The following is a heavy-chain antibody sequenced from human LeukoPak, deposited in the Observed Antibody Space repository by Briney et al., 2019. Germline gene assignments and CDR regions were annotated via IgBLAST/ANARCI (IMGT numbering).Heavy chain of an antibody. D-gene: IGHD3-3*01. J-gene: IGHJ4*02. V-gene: IGHV1-2*02. CDR2: INPNSGGT. Sequence: ASVNVSCKASGYTFTGYYMHWVRQAPGQGLEWMGWINPNSGGTNYAQKFQGRVTMTRDTSISTAYMELSRLRSDDTAVYYCARGLFTIFGVVIISPELLYWGQEPGVRVSS. CDR1: GYTFTGYY. CDR3: ARGLFTIFGVVIISPELLY.